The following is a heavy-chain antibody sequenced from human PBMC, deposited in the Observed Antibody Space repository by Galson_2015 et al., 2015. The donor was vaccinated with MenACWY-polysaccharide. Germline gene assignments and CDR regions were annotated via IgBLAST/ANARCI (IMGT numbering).Heavy chain of an antibody. D-gene: IGHD3-22*01. CDR3: ARGGKYYYDSSGYLNWFDP. Sequence: VKVSCQASGYSFSSYDINWVRQTTGQGLEWMGWMNPNSGNTGYAQKFQGRVTMTRNTSISIAYMELSSLRSEDTAVYYCARGGKYYYDSSGYLNWFDPWGQGTLVTVSS. CDR1: GYSFSSYD. V-gene: IGHV1-8*01. CDR2: MNPNSGNT. J-gene: IGHJ5*02.